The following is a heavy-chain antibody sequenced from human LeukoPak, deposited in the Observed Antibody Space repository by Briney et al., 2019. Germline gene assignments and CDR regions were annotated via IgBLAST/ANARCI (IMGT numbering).Heavy chain of an antibody. J-gene: IGHJ4*02. CDR1: GGSFSGYY. CDR2: INHSGST. Sequence: SETLSLTCAVYGGSFSGYYWSWIRQPPGKGLEWIGEINHSGSTNYNPSLKSRVTISVDTSKNQFSLKLSSVTAADTAVYYCARLRAVPVFDYWGQGVLVTVSS. CDR3: ARLRAVPVFDY. V-gene: IGHV4-34*01. D-gene: IGHD3-10*01.